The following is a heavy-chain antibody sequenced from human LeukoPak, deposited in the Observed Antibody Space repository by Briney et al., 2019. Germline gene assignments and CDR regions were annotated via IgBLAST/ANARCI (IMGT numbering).Heavy chain of an antibody. CDR3: ASGAVAATGWFDP. V-gene: IGHV1-69*04. CDR1: GGTFSSYA. Sequence: SVKVSCKASGGTFSSYAISWVRQAPGQGLEWMGRIIPILGIANYAQKFQGRVTITADKSTSTAYMELSSLRSEDTAVYYRASGAVAATGWFDPWGQGTLVTVSS. J-gene: IGHJ5*02. CDR2: IIPILGIA. D-gene: IGHD6-19*01.